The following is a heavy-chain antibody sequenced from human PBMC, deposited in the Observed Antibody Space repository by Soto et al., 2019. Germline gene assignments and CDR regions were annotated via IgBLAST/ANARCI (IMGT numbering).Heavy chain of an antibody. CDR1: GYTFTSHG. Sequence: ASVKVSCKASGYTFTSHGISWVRQAPGQGLEWMGWISPYSGDTNYAQKLQGRVTITRDTSASTAYMELSSLRSEDTAVYYCARSIVVVTSFDYWGQGTLVTVSS. D-gene: IGHD3-22*01. CDR3: ARSIVVVTSFDY. J-gene: IGHJ4*02. V-gene: IGHV1-18*01. CDR2: ISPYSGDT.